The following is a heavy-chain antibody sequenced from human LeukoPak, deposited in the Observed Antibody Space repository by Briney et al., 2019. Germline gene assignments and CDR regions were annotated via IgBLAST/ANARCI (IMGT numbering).Heavy chain of an antibody. J-gene: IGHJ4*02. CDR3: AVDNRDF. CDR1: GASVGDYY. CDR2: IYTSGNT. V-gene: IGHV4-4*07. D-gene: IGHD2/OR15-2a*01. Sequence: PSETLSLTCTVSGASVGDYYWSWIRQAAGKGLEWLGRIYTSGNTIYNPSLQSRVTISVDVSKNQFSLRLISMTAADTGIYYCAVDNRDFWGQGTLVIVSS.